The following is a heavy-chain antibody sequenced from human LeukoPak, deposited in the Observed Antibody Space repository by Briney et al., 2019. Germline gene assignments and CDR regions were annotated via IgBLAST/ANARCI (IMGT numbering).Heavy chain of an antibody. CDR1: GFTFSSYA. CDR3: AKDGRSSSWFFDY. CDR2: ISASGGST. D-gene: IGHD6-13*01. Sequence: PGGSLRLSCAASGFTFSSYAMSWVRQAPGKGLQWVSAISASGGSTYYADSVKGRFTISRDNSKNTLYLQMSSLRAEDTAVYYCAKDGRSSSWFFDYWGQGTLVTVSS. J-gene: IGHJ4*02. V-gene: IGHV3-23*01.